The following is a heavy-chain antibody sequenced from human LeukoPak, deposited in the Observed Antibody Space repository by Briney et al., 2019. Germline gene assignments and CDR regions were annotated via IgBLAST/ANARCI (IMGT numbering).Heavy chain of an antibody. CDR2: INHSGST. J-gene: IGHJ5*02. CDR3: ARGHGTCRFSRPVP. V-gene: IGHV4-34*01. CDR1: GGSFSGYY. Sequence: SETLSLTCAVYGGSFSGYYWSWIRQPPGKGLEWIGEINHSGSTNYNPSLKSRVTISVDTSKNQFSLKLSSVTAADTAVYYCARGHGTCRFSRPVPWGQGTLVTVSS. D-gene: IGHD2-15*01.